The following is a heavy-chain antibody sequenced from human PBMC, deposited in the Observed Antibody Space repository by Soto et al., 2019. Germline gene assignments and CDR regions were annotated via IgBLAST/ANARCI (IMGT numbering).Heavy chain of an antibody. CDR3: ARNCPVTPLGY. J-gene: IGHJ4*02. CDR2: IYSGGAT. V-gene: IGHV3-66*01. CDR1: GVTVSNNF. D-gene: IGHD4-17*01. Sequence: EVQLVESGGDLVQPGGSLRLSCAASGVTVSNNFMSWVRQAPGKGLEWVSIIYSGGATQYADSVKGRFTISRDSYKNTVYLQMNSLRVEDTAVYYCARNCPVTPLGYWGQGTLVTVSS.